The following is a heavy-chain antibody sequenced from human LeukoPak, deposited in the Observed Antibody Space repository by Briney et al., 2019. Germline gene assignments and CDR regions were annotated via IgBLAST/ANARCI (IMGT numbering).Heavy chain of an antibody. Sequence: PGGSLRLSCAASGFTFSDYGMHWVRQAPGKGLEWVAVISYEGSNKYYADSVKGRFTISRDNSQNTLYLQMNSLRTEDTAVYYCAKVRWDNSGWYYLDYWGQGTLVTVSS. D-gene: IGHD6-19*01. J-gene: IGHJ4*02. V-gene: IGHV3-30*18. CDR1: GFTFSDYG. CDR3: AKVRWDNSGWYYLDY. CDR2: ISYEGSNK.